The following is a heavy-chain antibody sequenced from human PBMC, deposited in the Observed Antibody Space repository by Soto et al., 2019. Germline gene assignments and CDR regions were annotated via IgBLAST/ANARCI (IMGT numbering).Heavy chain of an antibody. V-gene: IGHV3-23*01. CDR1: GFTFSSYA. Sequence: GGSLRLSCAASGFTFSSYAMSWVRQAPGKGLEWVSAISGSGGSTYYADSVKGRFTISRDNSKNTLYLQMNSLRAEDTAVYYWAKPINIAVAVSFDYWGEEPLVTVSS. CDR2: ISGSGGST. J-gene: IGHJ4*02. D-gene: IGHD6-19*01. CDR3: AKPINIAVAVSFDY.